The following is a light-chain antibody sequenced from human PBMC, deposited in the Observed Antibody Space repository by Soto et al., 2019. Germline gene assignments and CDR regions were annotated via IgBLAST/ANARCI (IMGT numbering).Light chain of an antibody. CDR2: GAS. CDR1: QGISSN. V-gene: IGKV1-9*01. Sequence: DIQLTQFPSFVSASVGDRVTITCRASQGISSNLAWFQRKPGKAPKSLIYGASTLQSGVPSRFSGSGSGTEFTLTIRSPQPEYFATYFRQTLNSLPLTFGGGTKVEIK. J-gene: IGKJ4*01. CDR3: QTLNSLPLT.